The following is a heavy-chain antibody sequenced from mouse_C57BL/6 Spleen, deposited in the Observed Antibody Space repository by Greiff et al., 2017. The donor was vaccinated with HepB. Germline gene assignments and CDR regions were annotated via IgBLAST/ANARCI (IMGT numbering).Heavy chain of an antibody. Sequence: QVQLQQSGAELVKPGASVKISCKASGYAFSSYWMNWVKQRPGKGLEWIGQIYPGDGDTNYNGKFKGKATLTADKSSSTAYMQLSSLTSEDSAVYFCARYALMVTTLMDYAMDYWGQGTSVTVSS. D-gene: IGHD2-1*01. CDR3: ARYALMVTTLMDYAMDY. V-gene: IGHV1-80*01. J-gene: IGHJ4*01. CDR1: GYAFSSYW. CDR2: IYPGDGDT.